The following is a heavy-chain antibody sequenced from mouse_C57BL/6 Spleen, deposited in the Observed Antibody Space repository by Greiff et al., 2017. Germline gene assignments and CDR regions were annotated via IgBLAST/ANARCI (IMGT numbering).Heavy chain of an antibody. CDR3: ARRDYYGSSPLAY. D-gene: IGHD1-1*01. V-gene: IGHV3-6*01. CDR1: GYSITSGYY. Sequence: VQLKESGPGLVKPSQSLSLTCSVTGYSITSGYYWNWIRQFPGNKLEWMGYISYDGSNNYNPSLKNRISITRDTSKNQFFMKLNSVTTEDTATYYCARRDYYGSSPLAYWGQGTLVTVSA. CDR2: ISYDGSN. J-gene: IGHJ3*01.